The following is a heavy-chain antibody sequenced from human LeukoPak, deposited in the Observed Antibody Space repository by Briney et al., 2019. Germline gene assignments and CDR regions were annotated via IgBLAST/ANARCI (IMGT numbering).Heavy chain of an antibody. J-gene: IGHJ5*02. Sequence: ASVKVSCKASRYTFTGYYIHWVRQAPGQGLEWMGWINPNSGGTNYAQKFQGRVTMPRDTSITTAYMELSGLRSDDTAIYYCARGKLAAPGRTGYNWFDPWGQGTLVTVSS. CDR3: ARGKLAAPGRTGYNWFDP. D-gene: IGHD6-13*01. CDR1: RYTFTGYY. CDR2: INPNSGGT. V-gene: IGHV1-2*02.